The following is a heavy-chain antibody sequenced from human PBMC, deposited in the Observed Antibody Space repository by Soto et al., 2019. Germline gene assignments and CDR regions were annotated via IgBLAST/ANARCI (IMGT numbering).Heavy chain of an antibody. V-gene: IGHV4-61*01. CDR1: GGSVSSGSYY. J-gene: IGHJ6*02. Sequence: SETLSLTCTVSGGSVSSGSYYWSWIRQPPGKGLEWIGYIYYSGSTNYNPSLKSRVTISVDTSKNQFSLKLSSVTAADTAVYYCARDFWSGWGYYYGMDVWGQGTTVTVSS. CDR2: IYYSGST. D-gene: IGHD3-3*01. CDR3: ARDFWSGWGYYYGMDV.